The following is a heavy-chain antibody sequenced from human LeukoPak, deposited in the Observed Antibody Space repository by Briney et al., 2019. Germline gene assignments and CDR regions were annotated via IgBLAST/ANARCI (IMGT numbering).Heavy chain of an antibody. J-gene: IGHJ4*02. CDR2: IYYRGST. Sequence: SQTLSLTCTVSGGSISSRGYYWSWIRQHAGKGLEWIGYIYYRGSTYFNPSLKSRVTISVDTSKNQFSLTLSSVTAADAAVYFCARTYYDVSTGYPGYYFDYWGQGTLVTVSS. D-gene: IGHD3-9*01. CDR3: ARTYYDVSTGYPGYYFDY. CDR1: GGSISSRGYY. V-gene: IGHV4-31*03.